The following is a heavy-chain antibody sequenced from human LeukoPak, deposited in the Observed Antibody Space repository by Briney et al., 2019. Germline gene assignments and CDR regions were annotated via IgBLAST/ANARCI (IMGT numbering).Heavy chain of an antibody. J-gene: IGHJ6*02. D-gene: IGHD3-10*01. CDR3: ARERIYYGSGRDLTDARLYYYYGMDV. Sequence: PGGSLRLSCAASGFPVSSNCMTWVRQAPGKGLEWVSLIYGDGSTYYADSVKGRFTISRDNSKNTLYLQMNSLRADDTAVYYCARERIYYGSGRDLTDARLYYYYGMDVWGRGTTVTVSS. CDR1: GFPVSSNC. V-gene: IGHV3-53*01. CDR2: IYGDGST.